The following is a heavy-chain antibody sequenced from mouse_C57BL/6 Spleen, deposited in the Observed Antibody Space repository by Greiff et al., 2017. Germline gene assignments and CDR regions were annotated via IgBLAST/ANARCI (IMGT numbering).Heavy chain of an antibody. V-gene: IGHV1-18*01. CDR1: GYTFTDYN. CDR3: ARRGSSPSWFAY. D-gene: IGHD1-1*01. Sequence: EVKLMESGPELVKPGASVKIPCKASGYTFTDYNMDWVKQSHGKSLEWIGDINPNNGGTIYNQKFKGKATLTVDKSSSTAYMELRSLTSEDTAVYYCARRGSSPSWFAYWGQGTLVTVSA. CDR2: INPNNGGT. J-gene: IGHJ3*01.